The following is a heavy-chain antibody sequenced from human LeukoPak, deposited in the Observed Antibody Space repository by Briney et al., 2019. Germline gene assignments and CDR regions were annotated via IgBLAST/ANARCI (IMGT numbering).Heavy chain of an antibody. V-gene: IGHV3-30*02. CDR1: GFTFSTSG. J-gene: IGHJ6*03. Sequence: GGSLRLSCVASGFTFSTSGIHWVRQAPGKGLEWVAFIRYDGSNKYYADSVKGRFTISRDNSKNTLYLQMNSLRAEDTAVYYCAKVGQWLIRDYYYYYYMDVWGKGTTVTISS. CDR3: AKVGQWLIRDYYYYYYMDV. D-gene: IGHD6-19*01. CDR2: IRYDGSNK.